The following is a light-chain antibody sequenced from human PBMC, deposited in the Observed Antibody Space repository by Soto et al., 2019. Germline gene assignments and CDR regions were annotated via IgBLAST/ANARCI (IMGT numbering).Light chain of an antibody. J-gene: IGKJ1*01. CDR3: QQRTDRPPWT. CDR2: DAS. CDR1: QSVSSSY. Sequence: IVLTQSPAILALSPGDRATLSCRASQSVSSSYLAWYQHKPGQAPRLLIFDASKRATGIPARFRGSGSGTDFTLSISSLEPEDFAVYYCQQRTDRPPWTFGQGTKVDIK. V-gene: IGKV3-11*01.